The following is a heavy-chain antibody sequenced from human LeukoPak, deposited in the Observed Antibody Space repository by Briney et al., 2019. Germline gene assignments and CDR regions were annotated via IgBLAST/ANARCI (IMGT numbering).Heavy chain of an antibody. CDR3: ARLPHHYDFWSGYSYYFDY. D-gene: IGHD3-3*01. J-gene: IGHJ4*02. CDR1: GGTFSSYA. V-gene: IGHV1-69*01. Sequence: SVKVSCKASGGTFSSYAISWVRQAPGQGLEWMGGIIPIFGTANYAQKFQGRVTITADESTSTAYMELSSLRSEDTAVYYCARLPHHYDFWSGYSYYFDYWGQGTLVTVSS. CDR2: IIPIFGTA.